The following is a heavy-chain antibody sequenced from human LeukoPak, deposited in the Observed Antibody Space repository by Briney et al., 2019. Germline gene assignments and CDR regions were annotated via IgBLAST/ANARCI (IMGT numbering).Heavy chain of an antibody. CDR2: IYYSGST. J-gene: IGHJ6*02. CDR1: GGSISSYY. Sequence: PSETLSLTCTVSGGSISSYYWSWNRQPPGKGLEWIGYIYYSGSTNYNPSLKSRVTISVDTSKNQFSLKLSSVTAADTAVYYCARGKGYSYGYLYYYYGMDVWGQGTTVTVSS. V-gene: IGHV4-59*01. D-gene: IGHD5-18*01. CDR3: ARGKGYSYGYLYYYYGMDV.